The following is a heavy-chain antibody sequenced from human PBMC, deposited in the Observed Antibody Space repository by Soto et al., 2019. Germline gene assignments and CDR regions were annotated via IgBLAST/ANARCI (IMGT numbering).Heavy chain of an antibody. J-gene: IGHJ6*03. CDR1: GLTFSTYA. Sequence: EVQLLESGGGLVQPGGSLRLSCAASGLTFSTYAMTWVRQAPGKGLEWVSTIGVSGDRYHADSVKGRFTISRDNSKNTLYLQMNRLRAEDMAVYSCAPRPRYYHMDVWGQGTTGTVSS. CDR2: IGVSGDR. V-gene: IGHV3-23*01. CDR3: APRPRYYHMDV.